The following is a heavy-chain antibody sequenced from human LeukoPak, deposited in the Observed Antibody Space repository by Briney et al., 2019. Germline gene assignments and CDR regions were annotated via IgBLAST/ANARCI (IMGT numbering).Heavy chain of an antibody. CDR1: GFTFRSYD. V-gene: IGHV3-13*01. Sequence: GGSVRLSCTASGFTFRSYDMHWVRQLPGGGLEWVSAIGIGDDTHYPDSVKGRFTISRENAKNSLYLQMNTLRDGDTAVYYCVRGGIRVSGIDAFDTWGQGTMVTVSS. CDR3: VRGGIRVSGIDAFDT. J-gene: IGHJ3*02. D-gene: IGHD5/OR15-5a*01. CDR2: IGIGDDT.